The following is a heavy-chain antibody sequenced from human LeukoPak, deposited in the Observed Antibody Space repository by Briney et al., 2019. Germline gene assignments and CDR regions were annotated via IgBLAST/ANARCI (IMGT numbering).Heavy chain of an antibody. CDR1: GGSFSGYY. Sequence: SETLSLTCAVYGGSFSGYYWSWIRQPPGKGLEWIGEINHSGSTNYNPSLKSRVTISVDTSKNQSSLKLSSVTAADTAVYYCGDSNYNYWGQGTLVTVSS. CDR3: GDSNYNY. V-gene: IGHV4-34*01. D-gene: IGHD4-11*01. CDR2: INHSGST. J-gene: IGHJ4*02.